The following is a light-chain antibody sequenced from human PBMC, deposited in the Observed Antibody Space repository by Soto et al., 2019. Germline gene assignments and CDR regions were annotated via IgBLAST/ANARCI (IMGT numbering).Light chain of an antibody. V-gene: IGKV1-5*01. CDR1: QSISSW. CDR2: DAS. J-gene: IGKJ2*01. CDR3: HQYNIYPVT. Sequence: DIQMTQSPSTLSASVGDRVTITCRASQSISSWLAWYQQKPGKDPKLLIYDASSLESGDPSRFSGSGSGTQFTLNISSLQPDDFATYYCHQYNIYPVTFGQGTKLAIK.